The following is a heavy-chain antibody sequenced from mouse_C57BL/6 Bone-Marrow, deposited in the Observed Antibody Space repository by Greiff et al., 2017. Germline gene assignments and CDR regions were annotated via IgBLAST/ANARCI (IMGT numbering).Heavy chain of an antibody. V-gene: IGHV1-81*01. Sequence: VKLVESGAELARPGASVKLSCKASGYTFTSYGISWVKQRTGQGLEWIGEIYPRSGNTYYNEKFKGKATLTADKSSSTAYMELRSLTSEDSAVYFCARFDYYSNYEFDYWGQGTTLTVYS. CDR3: ARFDYYSNYEFDY. D-gene: IGHD2-5*01. CDR1: GYTFTSYG. CDR2: IYPRSGNT. J-gene: IGHJ2*01.